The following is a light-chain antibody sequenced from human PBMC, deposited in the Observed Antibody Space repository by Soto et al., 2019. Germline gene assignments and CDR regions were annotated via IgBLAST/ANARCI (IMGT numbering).Light chain of an antibody. CDR1: QSISSY. V-gene: IGKV1-39*01. Sequence: DIQMTQSPSSLSASVGDRVTITCRASQSISSYLNWYQQKPGKAPKLLIYAASSLQSGVPSRFSGSGSGTDVTLTISSLQPEDFATYHCQQSYSTPWTFGQGTKVEIK. J-gene: IGKJ1*01. CDR2: AAS. CDR3: QQSYSTPWT.